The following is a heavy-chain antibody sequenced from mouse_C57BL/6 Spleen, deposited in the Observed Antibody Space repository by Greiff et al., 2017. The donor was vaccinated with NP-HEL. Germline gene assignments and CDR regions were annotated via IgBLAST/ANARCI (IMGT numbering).Heavy chain of an antibody. J-gene: IGHJ4*01. CDR3: ARNPLDYYAMDY. CDR1: GYTFTSYW. V-gene: IGHV1-64*01. CDR2: IHPNSGST. Sequence: VQLQQPGAELVKPGASVKLSCKASGYTFTSYWMHWVKQRPGQGLEWIGMIHPNSGSTNYNEKFKSKATLTVDKSSSTAYMQLSSLTSEDSAVYYCARNPLDYYAMDYWGQGTSVTVSS.